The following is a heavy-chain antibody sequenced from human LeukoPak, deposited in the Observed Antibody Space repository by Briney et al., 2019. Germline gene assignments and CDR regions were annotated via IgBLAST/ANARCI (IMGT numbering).Heavy chain of an antibody. CDR2: ISSSGSYI. J-gene: IGHJ4*02. CDR1: GFTFTIYS. V-gene: IGHV3-21*01. Sequence: PGGSLRLSCAASGFTFTIYSMNWVRQAPGKGLEWVSPISSSGSYIFYAQSVEGRFIISRDNAKNSHYLQMNSLRVDDTAVYFCARGTYRSSSPSIGMPYYLDYWGQGILVTVSS. D-gene: IGHD6-6*01. CDR3: ARGTYRSSSPSIGMPYYLDY.